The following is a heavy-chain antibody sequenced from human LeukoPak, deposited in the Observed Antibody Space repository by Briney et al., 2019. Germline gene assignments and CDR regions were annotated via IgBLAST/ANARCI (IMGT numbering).Heavy chain of an antibody. CDR3: ARVKTGKNYYYYYMDV. J-gene: IGHJ6*03. CDR1: GFTFSDYY. CDR2: ISSSGSTI. D-gene: IGHD1-1*01. Sequence: GGSLRLSCAASGFTFSDYYMSWIRQAPGKGLEWVSYISSSGSTIYYADSVKGRFTISRDNAKNSLYLQMNSLRAEDTAVYYCARVKTGKNYYYYYMDVWGKGTTVTISS. V-gene: IGHV3-11*04.